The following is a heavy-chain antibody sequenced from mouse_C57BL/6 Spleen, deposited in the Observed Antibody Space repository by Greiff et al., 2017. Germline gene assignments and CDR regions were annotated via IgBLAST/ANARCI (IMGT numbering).Heavy chain of an antibody. Sequence: QVQLKQSGAELVKPGASVKISCKASGYAFSSYWMNWVKQRPGKGLAWIGQIYPGDGDTNYNGKFKGKATLTADKSSSTAYMQLSSLTSEDSAVYFCAREGAYDYEGAIDYWGQGTSVTVSS. CDR3: AREGAYDYEGAIDY. CDR1: GYAFSSYW. V-gene: IGHV1-80*01. CDR2: IYPGDGDT. D-gene: IGHD2-4*01. J-gene: IGHJ4*01.